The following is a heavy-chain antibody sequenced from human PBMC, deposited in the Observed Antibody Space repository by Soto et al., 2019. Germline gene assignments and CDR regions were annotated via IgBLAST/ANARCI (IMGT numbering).Heavy chain of an antibody. Sequence: ASVKVSCKASGYTFTSNSIGWVRQAPGQGLEWMGLINVYNGNTKYAQQLQGRVTLTTDTATSTAYMDLRSLRSDDTAVYYCARFSSASSGWLTDYWGQGTLVTVSS. V-gene: IGHV1-18*04. J-gene: IGHJ4*02. CDR2: INVYNGNT. CDR3: ARFSSASSGWLTDY. D-gene: IGHD6-19*01. CDR1: GYTFTSNS.